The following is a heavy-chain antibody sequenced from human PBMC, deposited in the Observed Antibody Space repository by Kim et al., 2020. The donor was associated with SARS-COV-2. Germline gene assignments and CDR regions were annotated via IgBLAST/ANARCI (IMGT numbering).Heavy chain of an antibody. J-gene: IGHJ4*02. V-gene: IGHV3-23*01. Sequence: GGSLRLSCAASGFTFSSYAMSWVRQAPGKGLEWVSAISGSGGSTYYADSVKGRFTISRDNSKNTLYLQMNSLRAEDTAVYYCAKCKVVGATIWSLADYWGQGTLVTVSS. CDR2: ISGSGGST. D-gene: IGHD1-26*01. CDR3: AKCKVVGATIWSLADY. CDR1: GFTFSSYA.